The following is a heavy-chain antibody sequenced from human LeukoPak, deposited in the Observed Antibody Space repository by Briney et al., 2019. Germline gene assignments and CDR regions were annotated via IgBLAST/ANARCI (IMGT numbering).Heavy chain of an antibody. V-gene: IGHV4-34*01. J-gene: IGHJ4*02. D-gene: IGHD3-22*01. CDR3: ARGAYYYDSSGYSSPHFDY. CDR2: INHSGST. CDR1: GGSFSGYY. Sequence: SETLSLTCAVSGGSFSGYYWSWIRQPPGKGLEWIGEINHSGSTNYNPSLKSRVTISVDKSKNQFSLKLSSVTAADTAVYYCARGAYYYDSSGYSSPHFDYWGQGTLVTVSS.